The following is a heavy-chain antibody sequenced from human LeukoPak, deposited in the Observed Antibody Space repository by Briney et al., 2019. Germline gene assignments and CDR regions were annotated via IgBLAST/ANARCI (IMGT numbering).Heavy chain of an antibody. CDR3: ARAMRSGYDY. Sequence: GGSLRLSCAASGFTFSSYGMHWVRQAPGKGLEWLSYISSSDNTIYYADSVKGRFTISRDNAKNSLYLHMNSLRDEDTAVYYCARAMRSGYDYWGQGTLVTVSS. V-gene: IGHV3-48*02. CDR1: GFTFSSYG. D-gene: IGHD5-12*01. CDR2: ISSSDNTI. J-gene: IGHJ4*02.